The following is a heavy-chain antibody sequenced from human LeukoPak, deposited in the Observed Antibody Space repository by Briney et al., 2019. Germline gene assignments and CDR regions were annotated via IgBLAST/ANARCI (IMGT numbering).Heavy chain of an antibody. D-gene: IGHD4-23*01. J-gene: IGHJ4*02. Sequence: ASVKVSCKASGYIFTTYSMNWVRQAPGQGLEWMGWIATDTGIPTYAQGFTGRFVFSLDSSVSTAHLQITSLKAEDTAFYFCARDRWSPNYWGQGTLVSVSP. CDR1: GYIFTTYS. CDR2: IATDTGIP. V-gene: IGHV7-4-1*02. CDR3: ARDRWSPNY.